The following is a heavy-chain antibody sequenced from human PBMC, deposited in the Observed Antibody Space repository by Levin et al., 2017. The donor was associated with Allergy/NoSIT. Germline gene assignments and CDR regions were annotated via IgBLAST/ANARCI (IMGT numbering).Heavy chain of an antibody. J-gene: IGHJ4*02. CDR1: GFYFGSYW. D-gene: IGHD3-9*01. Sequence: PGGSLRLSCTASGFYFGSYWMAWVRQVPGKGLEWVASIKYDGSEKNYVDSVKGRFTISRDNAQNSVSLQMNTLRVEDTAIYYCARDPSPSYEMFTGLAWGQGTLVIVSS. CDR3: ARDPSPSYEMFTGLA. CDR2: IKYDGSEK. V-gene: IGHV3-7*04.